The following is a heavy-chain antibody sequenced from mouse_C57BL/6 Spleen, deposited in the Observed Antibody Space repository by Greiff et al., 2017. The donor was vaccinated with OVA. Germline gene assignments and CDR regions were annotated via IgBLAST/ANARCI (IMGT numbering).Heavy chain of an antibody. V-gene: IGHV1-39*01. CDR1: GYSFPDYN. J-gene: IGHJ3*01. Sequence: QLVEPGPEPVKPGASVKISCKASGYSFPDYNMNWVKQSNGKSLEWIGVINPNYGITSYNQKFKGKATLTVDQSSSTAYMRLTSLSYEDSAVYYCARTLGFAYWGQGTLVTVSA. CDR3: ARTLGFAY. CDR2: INPNYGIT.